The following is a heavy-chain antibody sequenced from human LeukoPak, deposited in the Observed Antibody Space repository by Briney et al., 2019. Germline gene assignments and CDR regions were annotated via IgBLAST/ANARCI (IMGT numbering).Heavy chain of an antibody. V-gene: IGHV3-23*01. CDR2: ISGSGGST. CDR3: AKDLDIVVVPAIDY. CDR1: GFTFSSYA. Sequence: QPGGSLRLYCAASGFTFSSYAMSWVRQAPGKGLEWVSAISGSGGSTYYADSVKGRFTISRDNSKNTLYLQMNSLRAEDTAVYYCAKDLDIVVVPAIDYWGQGTLVTVSS. J-gene: IGHJ4*02. D-gene: IGHD2-2*01.